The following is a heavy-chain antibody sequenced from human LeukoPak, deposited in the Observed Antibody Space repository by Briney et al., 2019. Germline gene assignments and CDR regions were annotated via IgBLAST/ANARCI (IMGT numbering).Heavy chain of an antibody. Sequence: SETLSLTCTVSGGSISSYYWSWIRQPPGKGLEWIGYIYYSGSTNYNPSLKSRVTISVDTSKNQFSLKLSSVTAADTAVYYCAREVRRGYSYGLGYWGQGTLVTVSS. V-gene: IGHV4-59*01. CDR3: AREVRRGYSYGLGY. CDR2: IYYSGST. D-gene: IGHD5-18*01. J-gene: IGHJ4*02. CDR1: GGSISSYY.